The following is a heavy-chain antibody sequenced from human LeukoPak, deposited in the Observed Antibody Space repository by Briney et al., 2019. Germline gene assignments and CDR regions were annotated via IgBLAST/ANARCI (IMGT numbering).Heavy chain of an antibody. CDR2: VSGGGRSK. CDR3: ARVRFGTEWYSSDAFAF. V-gene: IGHV3-23*01. J-gene: IGHJ3*01. CDR1: GFTVSINS. Sequence: LGGSLSLSCTVPGFTVSINSMSWVRQAPGKGLEWVASVSGGGRSKYYIDAGKGRFTVSRDNSKNTVYLQMSSLRTVDTAIYCCARVRFGTEWYSSDAFAFWGQGTMVTVAS. D-gene: IGHD3-3*01.